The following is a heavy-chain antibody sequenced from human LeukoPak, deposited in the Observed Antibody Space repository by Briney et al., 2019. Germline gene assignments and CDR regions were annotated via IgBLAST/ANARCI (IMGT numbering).Heavy chain of an antibody. D-gene: IGHD2-2*01. V-gene: IGHV1-24*01. Sequence: ASVKVSCMVSGYTLTELSMHWVRQAPGKGLEWMGGFDPEDGETIYAQKFQGRVTMTEDTSTDTAYMELSSLRSEDTAVYYCATEPLHCSSTSCYGDYWGQGTLVTVSS. J-gene: IGHJ4*02. CDR1: GYTLTELS. CDR3: ATEPLHCSSTSCYGDY. CDR2: FDPEDGET.